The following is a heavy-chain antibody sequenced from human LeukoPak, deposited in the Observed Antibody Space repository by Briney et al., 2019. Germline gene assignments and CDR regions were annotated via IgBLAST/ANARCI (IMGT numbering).Heavy chain of an antibody. CDR3: TTDGYSTVTTFAYFGMDV. Sequence: GGSLRLSCAASGFTFNNAWMSWVRQAPGKGLEWVGRIKTKTDGGTTDYAAPVKGRFTISRDDSKNTLYLQMNSLKTEDTAVYCCTTDGYSTVTTFAYFGMDVWGQGTTVTVSS. D-gene: IGHD4-17*01. V-gene: IGHV3-15*01. CDR1: GFTFNNAW. J-gene: IGHJ6*02. CDR2: IKTKTDGGTT.